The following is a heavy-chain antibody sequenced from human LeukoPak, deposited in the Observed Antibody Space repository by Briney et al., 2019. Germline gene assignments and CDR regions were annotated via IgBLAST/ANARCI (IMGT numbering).Heavy chain of an antibody. CDR3: VRAPGDGSYGYFDW. Sequence: PGGSLRLSCEASGFTFNTYWMHWVRQAPGKGRVWVSRISPNGDKTNYADSVKGRFTLSRDTAKNTLYLQMNSLRAEDTAVYYCVRAPGDGSYGYFDWWGQGTLVTVSS. CDR1: GFTFNTYW. D-gene: IGHD6-19*01. V-gene: IGHV3-74*01. J-gene: IGHJ4*02. CDR2: ISPNGDKT.